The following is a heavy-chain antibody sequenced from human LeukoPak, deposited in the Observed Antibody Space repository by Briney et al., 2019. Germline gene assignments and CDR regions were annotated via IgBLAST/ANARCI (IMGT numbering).Heavy chain of an antibody. Sequence: GGSLRLSCAASGFTFNDYSMHWVRQAPGQGLEWVSGISWNSGSIGYADSVKGRFSISRDNAKNSLYLQMDSLNPEDTAVYYCAKGLLWSEVYYYYGMDVWGQGTTVTVSS. CDR2: ISWNSGSI. CDR1: GFTFNDYS. V-gene: IGHV3-9*01. CDR3: AKGLLWSEVYYYYGMDV. D-gene: IGHD3-10*01. J-gene: IGHJ6*02.